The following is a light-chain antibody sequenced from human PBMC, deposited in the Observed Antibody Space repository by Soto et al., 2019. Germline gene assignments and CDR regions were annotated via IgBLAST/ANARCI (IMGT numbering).Light chain of an antibody. Sequence: DIVLTQSPATLSLSPGERATLSCRASQTVNNYLAWYQYKPGQAPRLLIYDASNRATGIPARFSGSGSETDFTLTISSLEPEDFAVYYCQQRRSWPITFGQGTRLEIK. V-gene: IGKV3-11*01. CDR3: QQRRSWPIT. J-gene: IGKJ5*01. CDR2: DAS. CDR1: QTVNNY.